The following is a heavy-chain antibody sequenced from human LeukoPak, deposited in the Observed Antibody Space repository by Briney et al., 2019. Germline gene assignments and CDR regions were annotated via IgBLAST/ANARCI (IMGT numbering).Heavy chain of an antibody. CDR1: GYTFTSYD. J-gene: IGHJ5*02. CDR2: MNPNSGNT. CDR3: ARAPTVVRLRRQNWFDP. D-gene: IGHD2/OR15-2a*01. Sequence: ASVKVSCKASGYTFTSYDINWVRPATGQGLEWMGWMNPNSGNTGYAQKFQGRVTMTRNTSISTAYMELSSLRSEDTAVYYCARAPTVVRLRRQNWFDPWGQGTLVTVSS. V-gene: IGHV1-8*01.